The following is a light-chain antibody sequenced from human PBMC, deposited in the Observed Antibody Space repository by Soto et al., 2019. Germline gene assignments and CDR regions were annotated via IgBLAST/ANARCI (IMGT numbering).Light chain of an antibody. V-gene: IGKV3-15*01. CDR3: QQYNNWPVT. CDR1: QSVNSN. CDR2: GIS. Sequence: EMVVTQSPAILSVSQGESATLSCRASQSVNSNYLAWYQQHPGQPPRLLIYGISTRATGIPARFSGSGSGTEFTLTISSLQSEDFAVYYCQQYNNWPVTFGQGTKVDIK. J-gene: IGKJ1*01.